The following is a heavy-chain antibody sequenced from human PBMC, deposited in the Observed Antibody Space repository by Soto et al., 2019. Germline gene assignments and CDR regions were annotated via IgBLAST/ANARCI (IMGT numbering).Heavy chain of an antibody. J-gene: IGHJ5*02. CDR2: INHSGST. V-gene: IGHV4-34*01. Sequence: QVQLQQWGAGLLKPSETLSLTCAVYGGSFSGYYWSWIRQPPGKGLEWIGEINHSGSTNYNPPLKSRVTISVDTSKNQFSLKLSSVTAADTAVYYCASLVGATSNWFDPWGQGTLVTVSS. D-gene: IGHD1-26*01. CDR1: GGSFSGYY. CDR3: ASLVGATSNWFDP.